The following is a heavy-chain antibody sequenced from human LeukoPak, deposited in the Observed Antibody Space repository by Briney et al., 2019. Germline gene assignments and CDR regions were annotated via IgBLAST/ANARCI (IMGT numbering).Heavy chain of an antibody. D-gene: IGHD6-6*01. V-gene: IGHV1-8*01. J-gene: IGHJ5*02. CDR1: GYTFTSYD. CDR3: ARGKIAAPPSFDP. Sequence: ASVKVSCKASGYTFTSYDINWVRQATGQGLEWMGWMNPNSGNTGYAQKFQGRGTMTRNTAISTAYIELSSLRSEDTAVYYCARGKIAAPPSFDPWGQGTLVTVSS. CDR2: MNPNSGNT.